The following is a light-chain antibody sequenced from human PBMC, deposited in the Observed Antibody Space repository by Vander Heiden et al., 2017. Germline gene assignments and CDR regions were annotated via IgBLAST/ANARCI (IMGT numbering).Light chain of an antibody. CDR2: SNN. CDR1: SSNIGSNT. Sequence: QSVLTPPPSASGTPGQRVTISCSGSSSNIGSNTINWYQQLPGTAPNLLIYSNNQRPSGVPDRFSGSKSGTSASLAISGLQAEEEADYYCAAWDASLNGPVFGGGTKLTVL. J-gene: IGLJ3*02. CDR3: AAWDASLNGPV. V-gene: IGLV1-44*01.